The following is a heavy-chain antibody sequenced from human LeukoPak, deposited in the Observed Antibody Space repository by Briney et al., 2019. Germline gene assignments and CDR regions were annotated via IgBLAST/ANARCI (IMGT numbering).Heavy chain of an antibody. J-gene: IGHJ4*02. V-gene: IGHV4-59*08. CDR3: ARHGPTKSFRANFDY. Sequence: PSETLSLTCTVSGGSISSYYWSWIRQPPGKGLEWIEYIYYSGSTNYNPSLKSRVTISVDTSKNQFSLKLSSVTAADTAVYYCARHGPTKSFRANFDYWGQGTLVTVSS. CDR2: IYYSGST. CDR1: GGSISSYY. D-gene: IGHD1-14*01.